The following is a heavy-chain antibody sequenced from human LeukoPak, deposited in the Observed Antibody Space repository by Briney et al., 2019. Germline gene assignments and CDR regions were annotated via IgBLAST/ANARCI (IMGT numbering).Heavy chain of an antibody. CDR1: GFTVSSNY. CDR2: ISGSGDNT. D-gene: IGHD6-6*01. J-gene: IGHJ4*02. CDR3: AKWKYSNSGIDDY. Sequence: GGSLRLSCAASGFTVSSNYVSWVRQAPGKGLEWVSVISGSGDNTYYADSVKGRFTISRDNSKNMLYLQMNSLRAEDTAVYYCAKWKYSNSGIDDYWGQGTLVTVSS. V-gene: IGHV3-23*01.